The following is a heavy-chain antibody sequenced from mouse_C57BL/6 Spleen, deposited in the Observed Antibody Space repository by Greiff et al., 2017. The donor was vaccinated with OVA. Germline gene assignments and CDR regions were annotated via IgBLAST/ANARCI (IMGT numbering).Heavy chain of an antibody. Sequence: EVQLVESEGGLVQPGSSMKLSCTASGFTFSDYYMAWVRQVPEKGLEWVANINYDGSSTYYLDSLKSRFIISRDNAKNILYLQMSSLKSEDTATYYCARGDFITTGFDYWGQGTTLTVSS. V-gene: IGHV5-16*01. CDR2: INYDGSST. D-gene: IGHD1-2*01. CDR1: GFTFSDYY. J-gene: IGHJ2*01. CDR3: ARGDFITTGFDY.